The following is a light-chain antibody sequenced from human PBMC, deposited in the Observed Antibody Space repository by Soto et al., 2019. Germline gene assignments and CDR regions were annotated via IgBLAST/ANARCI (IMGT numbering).Light chain of an antibody. CDR2: DVS. V-gene: IGLV2-14*01. J-gene: IGLJ1*01. Sequence: QSVLTQPASVSGSPGQSITISCTGTSSDVGGYKYVSWYQQHPGKAPKLMIFDVSHRPSGVSNRFSGSKSGNTASLTISGLHAEDEADYYCSSYTSTTSYVFGTGTKLTVL. CDR1: SSDVGGYKY. CDR3: SSYTSTTSYV.